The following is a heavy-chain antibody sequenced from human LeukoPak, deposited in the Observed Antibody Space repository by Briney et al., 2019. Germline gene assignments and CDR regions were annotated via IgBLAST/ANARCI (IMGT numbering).Heavy chain of an antibody. CDR1: GSTFSNYA. CDR2: ISSSNSYI. D-gene: IGHD3-10*01. V-gene: IGHV3-21*01. J-gene: IGHJ5*02. CDR3: ARGDYGSASYYTTLDDH. Sequence: PGGSLRLSCAASGSTFSNYAMSWVRQAPGKGLEWVSSISSSNSYIYYADSVQGRFTISRDNAKNSLYLQMNSLRAEDTAVYYCARGDYGSASYYTTLDDHWGQGTLVTVSS.